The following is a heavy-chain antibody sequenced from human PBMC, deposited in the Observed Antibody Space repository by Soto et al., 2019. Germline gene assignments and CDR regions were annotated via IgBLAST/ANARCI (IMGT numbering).Heavy chain of an antibody. J-gene: IGHJ4*02. CDR3: AKMDFGTVDY. Sequence: EVQLLESGGGLVQPGGSLRLSCAASGFTFTNYAMSWVRQAPGKGLEWVSALSGSGYSTYYADSVRGRFTISRDNSKNTLYLQMSSLRAEDTAVYYCAKMDFGTVDYWGQGTLVTVSS. CDR2: LSGSGYST. D-gene: IGHD3-3*01. CDR1: GFTFTNYA. V-gene: IGHV3-23*01.